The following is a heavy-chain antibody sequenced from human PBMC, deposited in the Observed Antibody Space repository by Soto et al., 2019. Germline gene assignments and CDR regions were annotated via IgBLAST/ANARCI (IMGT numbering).Heavy chain of an antibody. CDR3: AKTGWNYYYYGMDV. Sequence: PSETLSLTCTVSGGSVSSGSYYWSWIRQPPGKGLEWIGYIYYSGSTNYNPSLKSRVTTSVDTSKNQFSLKLSSVTAADTAVYYCAKTGWNYYYYGMDVWGQGTAVTVSS. CDR2: IYYSGST. CDR1: GGSVSSGSYY. J-gene: IGHJ6*02. D-gene: IGHD6-19*01. V-gene: IGHV4-61*01.